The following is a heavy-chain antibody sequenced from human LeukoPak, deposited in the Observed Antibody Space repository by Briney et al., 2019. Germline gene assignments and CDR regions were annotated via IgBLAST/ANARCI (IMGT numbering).Heavy chain of an antibody. CDR1: GGSISSYY. CDR2: IYTSGSTSGST. Sequence: SETLSLTCTVSGGSISSYYWSWIRQPAGKGLEWIGRIYTSGSTSGSTNYNPSLKSRVTISVDTSKNQFSLKLSSVTAADTAVYYCARVRIQLWFYAFDIWGQGTMVTVSS. D-gene: IGHD5-18*01. CDR3: ARVRIQLWFYAFDI. V-gene: IGHV4-4*07. J-gene: IGHJ3*02.